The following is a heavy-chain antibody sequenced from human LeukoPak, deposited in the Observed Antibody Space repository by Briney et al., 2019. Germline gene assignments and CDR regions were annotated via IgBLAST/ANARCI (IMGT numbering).Heavy chain of an antibody. D-gene: IGHD1-1*01. V-gene: IGHV4-59*01. CDR1: GGSISPYY. J-gene: IGHJ4*02. CDR3: ARVGDWNDLVY. Sequence: SETLSLTCTVSGGSISPYYWSWTRQTPGKGLEWIGYILYSGTTTNYSPSLKSRVTISVDTSKNQFSLKLSSVTAADTAVYYCARVGDWNDLVYWGQGTLVTVSS. CDR2: ILYSGTTT.